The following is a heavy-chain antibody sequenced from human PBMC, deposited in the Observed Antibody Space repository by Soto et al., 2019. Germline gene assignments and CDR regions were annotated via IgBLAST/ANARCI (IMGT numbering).Heavy chain of an antibody. CDR3: ARAHLVYSGPHYYYYGMDV. CDR2: ISSSGSTI. Sequence: GGSLRLSCAASGFTFSSYEMNWVRQAPGKRLEWVSYISSSGSTIYYADSVKGRFTISRDNAKNSLYLQMNSLRAEDTAVYYCARAHLVYSGPHYYYYGMDVWGQGXTVTVYS. J-gene: IGHJ6*02. V-gene: IGHV3-48*03. D-gene: IGHD5-12*01. CDR1: GFTFSSYE.